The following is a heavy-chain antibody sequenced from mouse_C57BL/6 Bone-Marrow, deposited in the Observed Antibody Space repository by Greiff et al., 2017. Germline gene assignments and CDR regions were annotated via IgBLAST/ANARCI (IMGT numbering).Heavy chain of an antibody. CDR3: AREGPNYYGSSGFAY. CDR2: IDPSDSYT. V-gene: IGHV1-69*01. D-gene: IGHD1-1*01. Sequence: VQLQQPGAELVMPGASVKLSCKASGYTFTSYWMHWVKQRPGQGLEWIGEIDPSDSYTNYNQKFKGKSTLTVDKSSSTAYMQLSSLTSEDSAVYYCAREGPNYYGSSGFAYWGQGTLVTVSA. J-gene: IGHJ3*01. CDR1: GYTFTSYW.